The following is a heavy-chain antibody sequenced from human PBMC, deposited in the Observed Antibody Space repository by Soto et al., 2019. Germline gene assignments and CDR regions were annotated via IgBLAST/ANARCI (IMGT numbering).Heavy chain of an antibody. D-gene: IGHD6-19*01. CDR2: IWYDGSNK. CDR3: ARSGGSYSSGWYGGSTYSDGMDV. Sequence: QVQLVESGGGVVQPGRSLRLSCAASGFTFSSYGMHWVRQAPGRGLEWVAVIWYDGSNKYYVYSVKGRFTISRDNSKNTLSLQMDCLRADVTALLYCARSGGSYSSGWYGGSTYSDGMDVWGQGTTVTFSS. J-gene: IGHJ6*02. V-gene: IGHV3-33*01. CDR1: GFTFSSYG.